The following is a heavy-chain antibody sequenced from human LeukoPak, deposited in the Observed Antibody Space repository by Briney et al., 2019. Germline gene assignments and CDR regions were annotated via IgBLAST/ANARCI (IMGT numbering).Heavy chain of an antibody. CDR1: GVSISTNTYY. CDR3: ARRLTEFDY. CDR2: IYYTGST. J-gene: IGHJ4*02. D-gene: IGHD4/OR15-4a*01. V-gene: IGHV4-39*01. Sequence: SETLSLTCTVSGVSISTNTYYWGWIRQPPGNGLEWIGNIYYTGSTYYNPSLKSRVTLSVDTSKNQFSLKLSSVTAADTAVYYCARRLTEFDYWGQGTLVTVSA.